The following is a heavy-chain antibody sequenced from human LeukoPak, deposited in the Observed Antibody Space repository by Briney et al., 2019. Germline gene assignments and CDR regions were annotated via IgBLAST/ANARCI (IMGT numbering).Heavy chain of an antibody. D-gene: IGHD3-3*01. J-gene: IGHJ3*01. CDR2: ISGNGDTT. CDR1: GFTFSNYA. Sequence: GGSLRLSCAGSGFTFSNYAMSWVRQAPGKGLEWVSVISGNGDTTYYADSVKGRFTVSRDNSKNTLYLQMNSLRAEDTAIYSCAKDYRGSGYFFDVWGQGTMVAVSS. V-gene: IGHV3-23*01. CDR3: AKDYRGSGYFFDV.